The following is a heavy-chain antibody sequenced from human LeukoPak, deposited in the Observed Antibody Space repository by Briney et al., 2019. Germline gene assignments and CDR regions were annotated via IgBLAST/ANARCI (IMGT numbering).Heavy chain of an antibody. D-gene: IGHD1-1*01. Sequence: GGSLRLSCAASGFTFSDYYMSWIRQAPGKGLEWVSYISYSGTNIYYADSVKGRFTISRDNAQNSLYLQMSSLRAEDTAVYYCARDRYGDYNDHWGQGTLVTVSS. J-gene: IGHJ4*02. CDR2: ISYSGTNI. V-gene: IGHV3-11*04. CDR1: GFTFSDYY. CDR3: ARDRYGDYNDH.